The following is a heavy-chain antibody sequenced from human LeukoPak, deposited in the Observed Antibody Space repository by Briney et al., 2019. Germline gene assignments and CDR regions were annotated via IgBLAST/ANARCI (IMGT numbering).Heavy chain of an antibody. V-gene: IGHV1-2*02. CDR2: INPNSGGT. CDR1: GYTFTAYN. CDR3: ARGLFSSSWYWDIPDEYYFDY. D-gene: IGHD6-13*01. Sequence: ASVKVSCKASGYTFTAYNINWVRQAPGQGLEWMGWINPNSGGTNYAQKFQGRVTMTRDTSISTAYMELSRLRSDDTAVYYCARGLFSSSWYWDIPDEYYFDYWGQGTLVTVSS. J-gene: IGHJ4*02.